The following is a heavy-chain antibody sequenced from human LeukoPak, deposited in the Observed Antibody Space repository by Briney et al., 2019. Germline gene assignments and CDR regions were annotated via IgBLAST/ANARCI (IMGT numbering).Heavy chain of an antibody. CDR2: ISNDGDT. D-gene: IGHD6-19*01. J-gene: IGHJ4*02. Sequence: GGSLRLSCAASGFTVSSNYMSWVRQGPGRGLECVSVISNDGDTYYADSVKGRFTISRDTSKNTVSLQMNSLRAEDTAVYYCAGDKTTGGWYEFDYWGQGTLVTVSS. V-gene: IGHV3-53*01. CDR3: AGDKTTGGWYEFDY. CDR1: GFTVSSNY.